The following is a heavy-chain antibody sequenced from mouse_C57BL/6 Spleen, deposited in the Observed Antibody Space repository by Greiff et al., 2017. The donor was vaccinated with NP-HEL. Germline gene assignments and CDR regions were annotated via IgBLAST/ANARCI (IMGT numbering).Heavy chain of an antibody. CDR2: IRNKANNHAT. CDR1: GFTFSDAW. Sequence: EVQLVESGGGLVQPGGSMKLSCAASGFTFSDAWMDWVRQSPEKGLEWVAEIRNKANNHATYYAESVKGRFTISRDDSKSSVYLQMNSLRAEDTGIYYCTRRITTGEDFDYWGQGTTLTVSS. J-gene: IGHJ2*01. D-gene: IGHD1-1*01. CDR3: TRRITTGEDFDY. V-gene: IGHV6-6*01.